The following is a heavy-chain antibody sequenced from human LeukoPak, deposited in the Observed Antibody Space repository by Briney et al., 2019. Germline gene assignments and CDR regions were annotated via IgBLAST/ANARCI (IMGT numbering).Heavy chain of an antibody. Sequence: ASVKVSCKASGYTFTSYGISWVRQAPGQGLEWMGWISAYNGNTNYAQKLQGRVTMTTDTSTSTAYMELRSLRSDDTAVYYCARGRYCSSTSCSPFYYYYMDVWGKGTTVTVSS. CDR3: ARGRYCSSTSCSPFYYYYMDV. D-gene: IGHD2-2*01. CDR1: GYTFTSYG. V-gene: IGHV1-18*01. CDR2: ISAYNGNT. J-gene: IGHJ6*03.